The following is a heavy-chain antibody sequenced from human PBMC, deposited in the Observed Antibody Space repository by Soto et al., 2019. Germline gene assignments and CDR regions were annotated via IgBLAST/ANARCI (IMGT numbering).Heavy chain of an antibody. CDR1: GFTFSSFG. CDR3: AKMGIGMFSHKHHFDH. CDR2: ISGSGDSS. D-gene: IGHD2-2*03. V-gene: IGHV3-23*01. J-gene: IGHJ4*02. Sequence: VQLLDSGGDLAQPGGSLRLSCTASGFTFSSFGMAWVRQAPGKGLEWVSAISGSGDSSYYADSVKDRFTISRDNPNNTLYLQMNNLRAENTAVYYCAKMGIGMFSHKHHFDHWGQGTQVTVSS.